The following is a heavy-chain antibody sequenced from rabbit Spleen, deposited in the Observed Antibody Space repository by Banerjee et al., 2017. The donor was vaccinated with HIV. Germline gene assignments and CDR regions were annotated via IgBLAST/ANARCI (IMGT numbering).Heavy chain of an antibody. CDR2: IYSTIDYT. V-gene: IGHV1S45*01. CDR1: GFAFTSVYD. CDR3: ARVSETSGWGEDL. Sequence: QEQLVESGGGLVQPEGSLTLTCTASGFAFTSVYDMCWLRQAPGKGLEWIGYIYSTIDYTYYATWAKGRFTISKTSSTTVTLQMTSLTVADTATYFCARVSETSGWGEDLWGQGTLVTVS. J-gene: IGHJ4*01. D-gene: IGHD4-1*01.